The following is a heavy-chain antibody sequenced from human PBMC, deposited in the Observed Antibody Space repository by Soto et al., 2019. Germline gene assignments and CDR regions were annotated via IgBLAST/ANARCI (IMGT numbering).Heavy chain of an antibody. CDR1: GFTFSRYA. CDR2: ISGSGGST. CDR3: AKSRVQWLVRKGYFWH. V-gene: IGHV3-23*01. D-gene: IGHD6-19*01. J-gene: IGHJ1*01. Sequence: GGSLRLSCAASGFTFSRYAMSWVRQAPGKGLEWVSAISGSGGSTYYADSVKGRFTISRDNSKNTLYLQMNSLRAEDTAVYYCAKSRVQWLVRKGYFWHCGQRTLVTVSA.